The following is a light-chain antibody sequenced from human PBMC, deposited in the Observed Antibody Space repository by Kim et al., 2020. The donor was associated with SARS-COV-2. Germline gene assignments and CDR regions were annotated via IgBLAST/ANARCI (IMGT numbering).Light chain of an antibody. V-gene: IGKV1-12*01. CDR3: QQGRSFPYT. Sequence: DIQMTQSPSSVSASVGDRVSITCRASQGISYWLAWYQHKPGTVPKLLIYEASTLQSGVPSRFSGSGSGTDFTLTINSLQPEDFATYYCQQGRSFPYTFGQGTKLEI. CDR2: EAS. J-gene: IGKJ2*01. CDR1: QGISYW.